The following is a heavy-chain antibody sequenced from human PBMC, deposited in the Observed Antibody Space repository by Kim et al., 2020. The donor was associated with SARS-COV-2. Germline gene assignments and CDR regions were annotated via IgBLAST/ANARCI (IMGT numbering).Heavy chain of an antibody. D-gene: IGHD5-18*01. CDR1: GFTFSSYA. V-gene: IGHV3-30-3*01. J-gene: IGHJ4*02. CDR2: ISYDGSNK. Sequence: GGSLRLSCAASGFTFSSYAMHWVRQAPGKGLEWVAVISYDGSNKYYADSVKGRFTISRDNSKNTLYLQMNSLRAEDTAVYYCAREWDSYGPDYWGQGTLVTVSS. CDR3: AREWDSYGPDY.